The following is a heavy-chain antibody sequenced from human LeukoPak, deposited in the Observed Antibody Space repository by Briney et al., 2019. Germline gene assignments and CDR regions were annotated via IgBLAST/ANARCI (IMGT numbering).Heavy chain of an antibody. CDR1: GFTFSKYA. Sequence: GGSLGLSCAASGFTFSKYAMSWVRQAPGKGLEWASAISGSDGNTFYADSVKGRFTISRDNSKNTLSLQMNNLRAEDTALYYCARDSSVPYGITDWGQGTLVTVSS. CDR2: ISGSDGNT. V-gene: IGHV3-23*01. CDR3: ARDSSVPYGITD. D-gene: IGHD4-17*01. J-gene: IGHJ4*02.